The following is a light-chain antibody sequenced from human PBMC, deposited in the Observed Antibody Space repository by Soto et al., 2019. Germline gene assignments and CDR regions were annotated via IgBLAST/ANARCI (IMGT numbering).Light chain of an antibody. CDR1: SGHSRYA. Sequence: QPVLTQSPSASASLGASVKLTCTLSSGHSRYAIAWHQQQPEKGPRYLMKLNSDGSHSKGDGIPDRFSGSSSGAERYLTISSLQSEDEADYYCSSWDDSLSGVVFGRGTKLTVL. J-gene: IGLJ2*01. V-gene: IGLV4-69*01. CDR2: LNSDGSH. CDR3: SSWDDSLSGVV.